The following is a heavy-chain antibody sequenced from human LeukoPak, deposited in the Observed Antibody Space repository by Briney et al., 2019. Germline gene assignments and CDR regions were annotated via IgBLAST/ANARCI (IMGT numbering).Heavy chain of an antibody. V-gene: IGHV3-15*01. D-gene: IGHD2-15*01. Sequence: GGSLRLSCAASGFTFSNAWMSWVRQAPGKGLEWVGRIKSKTDGGTTDYAAPVKGRFTISRDDSKNTLYLQMNSLKTEDTAVYYCTTDVVAATQGNWFDPWGQGTLVTVSS. J-gene: IGHJ5*02. CDR2: IKSKTDGGTT. CDR3: TTDVVAATQGNWFDP. CDR1: GFTFSNAW.